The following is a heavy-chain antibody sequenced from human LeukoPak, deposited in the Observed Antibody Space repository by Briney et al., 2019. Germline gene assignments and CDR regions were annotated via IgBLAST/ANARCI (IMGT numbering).Heavy chain of an antibody. D-gene: IGHD3-9*01. CDR1: GFTFTNFA. J-gene: IGHJ6*02. CDR3: ARRLHYYDILTDYYRVSGMDV. V-gene: IGHV3-23*01. Sequence: GGSLRLSCAASGFTFTNFAMSWVRQAPGKGLEWVSAISGSGDDTYYADSVKGRFTISRDNSKNTLYLQMNTLSAEYTAVYYCARRLHYYDILTDYYRVSGMDVWGQGTTVTVSS. CDR2: ISGSGDDT.